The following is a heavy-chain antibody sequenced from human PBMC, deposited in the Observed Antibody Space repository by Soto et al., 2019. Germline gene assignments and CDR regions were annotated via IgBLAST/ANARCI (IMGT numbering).Heavy chain of an antibody. CDR3: ARLQAAAGDNDLTFDY. CDR1: GGKVSSYW. Sequence: AAVKRSDERRGGKVSSYWWSPYRQMHEKGLEWMGRIDPSDSYTNYSPSFQGHVTISADKSISTAYLQWSSLKASDTAMYYCARLQAAAGDNDLTFDYWGQGTLVTVSS. D-gene: IGHD6-13*01. J-gene: IGHJ4*02. V-gene: IGHV5-10-1*01. CDR2: IDPSDSYT.